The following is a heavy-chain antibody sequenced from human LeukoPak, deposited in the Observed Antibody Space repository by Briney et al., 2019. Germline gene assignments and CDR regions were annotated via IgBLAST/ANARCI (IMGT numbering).Heavy chain of an antibody. V-gene: IGHV3-30-3*01. D-gene: IGHD3-22*01. CDR1: GFTFSSYA. CDR2: ISYDGINK. Sequence: GGSLRLSCAASGFTFSSYAMSWVRQAPGKGLEWVAVISYDGINKYYADSVKGRFTISRDNSKNTLYLHMNSLRTEDTAVYYCARDPDFYDSSNYFDFWGQGTLVTVSS. J-gene: IGHJ4*02. CDR3: ARDPDFYDSSNYFDF.